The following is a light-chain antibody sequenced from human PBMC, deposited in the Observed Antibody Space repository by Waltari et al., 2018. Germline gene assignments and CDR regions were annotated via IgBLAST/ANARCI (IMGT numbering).Light chain of an antibody. Sequence: SSELTQDPAVSVALGQTVRITCQGDSLRSYYASWYQQKPGQAPVLVIYGKNNRPSVIPDRFSGSSSGNTASLTITGAQAEDEADYYCSSRDSSGNHRGVFGGGTKLTVL. V-gene: IGLV3-19*01. CDR3: SSRDSSGNHRGV. J-gene: IGLJ2*01. CDR2: GKN. CDR1: SLRSYY.